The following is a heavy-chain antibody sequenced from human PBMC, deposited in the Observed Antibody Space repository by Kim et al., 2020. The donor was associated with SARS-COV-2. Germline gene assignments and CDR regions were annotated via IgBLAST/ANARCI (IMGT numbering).Heavy chain of an antibody. Sequence: SVKVSCKASGGTFSSYAISWVRQAPGQGLEWMGGIIPIFGTANYAQKFQGRVTITADESTSTAYMELSSLRSEDTAVYYCARDSEAAQYSSSWYHYYGMGVWGQGNTVTVSS. CDR1: GGTFSSYA. CDR3: ARDSEAAQYSSSWYHYYGMGV. J-gene: IGHJ6*02. V-gene: IGHV1-69*13. D-gene: IGHD6-13*01. CDR2: IIPIFGTA.